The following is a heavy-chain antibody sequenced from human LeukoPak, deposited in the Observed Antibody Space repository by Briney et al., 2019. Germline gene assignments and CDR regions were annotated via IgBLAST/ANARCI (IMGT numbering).Heavy chain of an antibody. V-gene: IGHV3-66*01. Sequence: PGGSLRLSCAASGFTVSSNYMSSVRQAPGKGLEWVSVIYSGGSTYYADSVKGRFTISRDNSKNTLYLQMNSLRAEDTAVYYCARYSNYGGVGAFDIWGQGTMVTVSS. D-gene: IGHD4-11*01. J-gene: IGHJ3*02. CDR3: ARYSNYGGVGAFDI. CDR1: GFTVSSNY. CDR2: IYSGGST.